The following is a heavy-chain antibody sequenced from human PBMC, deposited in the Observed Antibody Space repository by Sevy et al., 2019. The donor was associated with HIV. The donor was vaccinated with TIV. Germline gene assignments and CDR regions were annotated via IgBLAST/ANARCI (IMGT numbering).Heavy chain of an antibody. Sequence: GGSLRLSCAASGFSFSDYAIHWVRQGPGKRLAWVAVISYDGGNTYYGDTVKGRFTISRDNSKNTAYLQMNSLGIEDTALYYCAGRPYISGLRFDYWGQGTLVTVSS. CDR1: GFSFSDYA. D-gene: IGHD5-12*01. V-gene: IGHV3-30-3*01. CDR2: ISYDGGNT. CDR3: AGRPYISGLRFDY. J-gene: IGHJ4*02.